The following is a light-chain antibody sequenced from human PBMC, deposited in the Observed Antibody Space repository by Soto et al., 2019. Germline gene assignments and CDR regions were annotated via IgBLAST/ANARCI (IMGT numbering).Light chain of an antibody. CDR2: YDS. J-gene: IGLJ1*01. CDR3: QVWDSSSDHLYV. CDR1: NIGSKS. V-gene: IGLV3-21*04. Sequence: SYELTQPPSVSVAPGKTARITCGGNNIGSKSVHWYQQKPGQAPVLVIYYDSDRPSGIPERFSGSNSGNTATLTISRFEAGDEADYYCQVWDSSSDHLYVFGTGTKLTVL.